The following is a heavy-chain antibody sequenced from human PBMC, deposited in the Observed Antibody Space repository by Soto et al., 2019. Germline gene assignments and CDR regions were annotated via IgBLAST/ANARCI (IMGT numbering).Heavy chain of an antibody. Sequence: QVQLVQCGAEVKKPGSSVKVSCKASGGTFSSYTISWVRQAPGQGLEWMGRIIPILGIANYAQKFQGRVTITADKSTSTAYMELSSLRSEDTAVYYCARADAGYCSGGSCYSLDDYWGQGTLVTVSS. V-gene: IGHV1-69*02. D-gene: IGHD2-15*01. CDR1: GGTFSSYT. CDR3: ARADAGYCSGGSCYSLDDY. J-gene: IGHJ4*02. CDR2: IIPILGIA.